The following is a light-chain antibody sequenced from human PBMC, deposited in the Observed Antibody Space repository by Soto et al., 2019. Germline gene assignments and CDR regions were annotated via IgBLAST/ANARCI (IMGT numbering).Light chain of an antibody. CDR2: EVS. V-gene: IGLV2-8*01. CDR1: SSDVGGYNY. CDR3: SSHAGSTNYMV. Sequence: QSALTQPPAASGSPGQSVTISCTGTSSDVGGYNYVSWYRQHPGKAPKLMIYEVSRRPSGVPDRFSGSKSGNTASLTVSGLQAEDEADYHCSSHAGSTNYMVFGGGTKLTVL. J-gene: IGLJ3*02.